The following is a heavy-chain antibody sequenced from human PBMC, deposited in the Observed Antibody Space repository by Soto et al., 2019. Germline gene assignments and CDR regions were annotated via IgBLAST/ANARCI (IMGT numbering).Heavy chain of an antibody. J-gene: IGHJ6*02. CDR3: ARDTYYYGSGSSMAGMDV. CDR1: GYTFTGYY. Sequence: ASVKVSCKASGYTFTGYYMHWVRQAPGQGLEWMGWINPNSGGTNYAQKFQGWVTMTRDTSISTAYMELSRLRSDDTAVYYCARDTYYYGSGSSMAGMDVSGQATTVTVSS. CDR2: INPNSGGT. D-gene: IGHD3-10*01. V-gene: IGHV1-2*04.